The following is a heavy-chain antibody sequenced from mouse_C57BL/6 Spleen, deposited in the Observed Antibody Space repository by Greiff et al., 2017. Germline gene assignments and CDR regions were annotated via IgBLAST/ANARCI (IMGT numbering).Heavy chain of an antibody. V-gene: IGHV1-64*01. D-gene: IGHD2-3*01. CDR3: ASSRGLLWFAY. Sequence: VQLQQPGAELVKPGASVKLSCKASGYTFTSYWMHWVKQRPGQGLEWIGMIHPNSGSTNFNEKFKSKATLTVDKSSSTAYMQLSSLTSEDSAVYYCASSRGLLWFAYWGQGTLVTVSA. CDR1: GYTFTSYW. CDR2: IHPNSGST. J-gene: IGHJ3*01.